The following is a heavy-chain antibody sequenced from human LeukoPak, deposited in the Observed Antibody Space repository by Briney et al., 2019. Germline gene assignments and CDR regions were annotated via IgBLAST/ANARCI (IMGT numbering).Heavy chain of an antibody. D-gene: IGHD6-6*01. J-gene: IGHJ4*02. Sequence: GESLQISCKGSGYSFTSYWIGWVRQMPGKGLEWMGIIYPGNSDTRYSPSFQGQVTISADKSISTAYLQWSSLKASDTAMYYCARRTLGSSSSHKYYFDYWGQGTLVTDSS. CDR2: IYPGNSDT. CDR1: GYSFTSYW. V-gene: IGHV5-51*01. CDR3: ARRTLGSSSSHKYYFDY.